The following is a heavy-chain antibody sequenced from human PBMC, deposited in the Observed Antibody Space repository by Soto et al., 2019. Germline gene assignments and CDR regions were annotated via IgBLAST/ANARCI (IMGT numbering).Heavy chain of an antibody. Sequence: SVKVSCKASGGTFSSYAISWVRQAPGQGLEWMGGIIPIFGTANYAQKFQGRVTITADESTSTAYMKLSSLRSEDTAVYYCARLVDTADYYYYGMDVWGQGTTVTVSS. CDR1: GGTFSSYA. J-gene: IGHJ6*02. CDR2: IIPIFGTA. V-gene: IGHV1-69*13. D-gene: IGHD5-18*01. CDR3: ARLVDTADYYYYGMDV.